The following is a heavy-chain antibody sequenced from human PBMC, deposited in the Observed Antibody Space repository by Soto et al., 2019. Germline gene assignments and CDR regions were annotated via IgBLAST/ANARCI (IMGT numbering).Heavy chain of an antibody. CDR1: GGTFSTDS. V-gene: IGHV1-69*12. J-gene: IGHJ6*02. CDR2: IIPMFGTA. CDR3: AREIDGYYGMDV. Sequence: QVQLVQSGAEVKKPGSSVKVSCKASGGTFSTDSISWVRQAPGQGLEWMGGIIPMFGTANNAQKFQGRVTITADDSTSTAYMGLSSLRSEDTAVYFCAREIDGYYGMDVWGQGTTVTVAS.